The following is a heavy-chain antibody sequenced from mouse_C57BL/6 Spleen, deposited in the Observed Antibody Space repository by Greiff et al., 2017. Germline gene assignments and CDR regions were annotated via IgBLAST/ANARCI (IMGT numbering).Heavy chain of an antibody. D-gene: IGHD2-4*01. CDR1: GFSLTSYG. Sequence: QVQLKQSGPGLVQPSQSLSITCTVSGFSLTSYGVHWVRQSPGKGLEWLGVIWSGGSTAYNAAFISRLSISKDNSKSQVFFKMNSLQADDTAIYYCAREGAYYDYDEDECAYWGQGTLVTVSA. J-gene: IGHJ3*01. CDR2: IWSGGST. V-gene: IGHV2-2*01. CDR3: AREGAYYDYDEDECAY.